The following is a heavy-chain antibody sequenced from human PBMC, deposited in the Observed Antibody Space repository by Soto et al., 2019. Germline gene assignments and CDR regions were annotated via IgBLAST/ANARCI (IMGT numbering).Heavy chain of an antibody. CDR1: GGSFSGYY. CDR2: INHRGST. CDR3: ARVPGYSSSYYYYYYYMDV. V-gene: IGHV4-34*01. Sequence: SETLSLTCAVYGGSFSGYYWSWIRQPPGKGLEWIGEINHRGSTNYNPSLKSRVTISVDTSKNQFSLKLSSVTAADTAVYYCARVPGYSSSYYYYYYYMDVWGKGTTVTVSS. J-gene: IGHJ6*03. D-gene: IGHD6-6*01.